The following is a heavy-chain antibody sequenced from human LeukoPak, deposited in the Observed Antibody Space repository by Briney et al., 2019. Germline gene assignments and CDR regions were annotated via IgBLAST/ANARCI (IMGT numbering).Heavy chain of an antibody. J-gene: IGHJ4*02. CDR3: ARGLPPLGYYDSSGYYPY. CDR1: GYSISSGYY. CDR2: IYHSGST. Sequence: PSETLSLTCTVSGYSISSGYYWGWIRQPPGKGLEWIGSIYHSGSTYYNPSLKSRVTISVDTSKNQFSLKLSSVTAADTAVYYCARGLPPLGYYDSSGYYPYWGQGTLVTVSS. V-gene: IGHV4-38-2*02. D-gene: IGHD3-22*01.